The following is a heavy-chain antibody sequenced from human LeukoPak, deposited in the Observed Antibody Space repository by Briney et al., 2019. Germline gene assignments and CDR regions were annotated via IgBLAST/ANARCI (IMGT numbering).Heavy chain of an antibody. J-gene: IGHJ4*02. CDR3: ARERHYDSSGYSVIGC. CDR2: IIPIFGTA. Sequence: SVKVSCKASGYTFTSYYMHWVRQAPGQGLEWMGRIIPIFGTANYAQKFQGRVTITTNESTSTAYMELSSLRSEDTAVYYCARERHYDSSGYSVIGCWGQGTLVTVSS. CDR1: GYTFTSYY. V-gene: IGHV1-69*05. D-gene: IGHD3-22*01.